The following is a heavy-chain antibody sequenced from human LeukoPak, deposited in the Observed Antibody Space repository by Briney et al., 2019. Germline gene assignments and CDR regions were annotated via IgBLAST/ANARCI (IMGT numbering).Heavy chain of an antibody. D-gene: IGHD6-19*01. Sequence: GASVKVSCKASGGTFISYAISWVRQAPGQGLEWMGRIIPIFGTANYAQKFQGRVTITTDESTSTAYMQLSSLRSEDTAVYYCAGDLVISSGWSDPFDYWGQGALVPVSS. CDR1: GGTFISYA. CDR2: IIPIFGTA. V-gene: IGHV1-69*05. CDR3: AGDLVISSGWSDPFDY. J-gene: IGHJ4*02.